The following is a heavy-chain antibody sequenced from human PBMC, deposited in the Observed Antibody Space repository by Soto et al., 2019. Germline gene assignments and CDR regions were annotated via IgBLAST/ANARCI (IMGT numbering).Heavy chain of an antibody. Sequence: PSETLSLTCTVSGGSISRSGYYWNWVRQHPGKGLEWIGHVYYSGSSDYNPSLRSRVSISVDTSNSQFFLKLNSVTAADTAVYYCARGYQQVALRYYFDYWGQGTLVTVSS. CDR2: VYYSGSS. V-gene: IGHV4-31*03. D-gene: IGHD2-2*01. CDR3: ARGYQQVALRYYFDY. J-gene: IGHJ4*02. CDR1: GGSISRSGYY.